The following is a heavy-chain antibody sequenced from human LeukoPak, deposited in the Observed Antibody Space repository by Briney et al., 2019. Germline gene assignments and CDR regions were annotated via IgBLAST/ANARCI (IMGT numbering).Heavy chain of an antibody. V-gene: IGHV4-59*01. CDR2: IYYSGST. Sequence: SETLSLTCTVSGGSISSYYWSWIRQPPGKGLDWIGYIYYSGSTNYNPSLKSRVTISVDTSKNQFSLKLSSVTAADTAVYYCASSMGSSSRFDYWGQGTLVTVSS. CDR1: GGSISSYY. CDR3: ASSMGSSSRFDY. J-gene: IGHJ4*02. D-gene: IGHD6-6*01.